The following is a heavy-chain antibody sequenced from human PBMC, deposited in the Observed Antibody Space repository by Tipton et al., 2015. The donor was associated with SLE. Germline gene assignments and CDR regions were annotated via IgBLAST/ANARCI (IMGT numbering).Heavy chain of an antibody. J-gene: IGHJ4*02. D-gene: IGHD2-2*01. CDR1: GYTFTSYY. CDR2: ISAYNGNT. CDR3: ARDGFYCSSTSCEFDY. V-gene: IGHV1-18*04. Sequence: QSGPEVKKPGASVKVSCKASGYTFTSYYMHWVRQAPGQGLEWMGWISAYNGNTNYAQKLQGRVTMTTDTSTSTAYMELRSLRSDDTAVYYCARDGFYCSSTSCEFDYWGQGTLVTVSS.